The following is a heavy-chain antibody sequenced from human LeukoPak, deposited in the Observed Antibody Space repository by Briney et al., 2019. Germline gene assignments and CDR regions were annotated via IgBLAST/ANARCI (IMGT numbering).Heavy chain of an antibody. D-gene: IGHD6-19*01. CDR1: GYTFTGYY. CDR3: ARDVNPGWYDAFDI. V-gene: IGHV1-2*02. CDR2: INPNSGGT. J-gene: IGHJ3*02. Sequence: ASVKVSCKASGYTFTGYYMHWVRQAPGQGLEWMGCINPNSGGTKYAQKFQGGVTLTRDTSISTAYMELSRLRSDDTAVYYCARDVNPGWYDAFDIWGQGTMVTVSS.